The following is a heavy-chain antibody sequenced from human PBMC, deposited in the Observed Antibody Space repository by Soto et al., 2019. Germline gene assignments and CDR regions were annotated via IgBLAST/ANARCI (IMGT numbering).Heavy chain of an antibody. V-gene: IGHV3-21*01. Sequence: RRLSCAASGFSCSDYERSWGRQAPGKGLEWVSSISSSRGYIYYADSLKGRFTISRDNAKNSLYLQMNSLRADDTAVYYCARERITIFGVSPPTWFDPWGQGTLVTVSS. CDR3: ARERITIFGVSPPTWFDP. CDR1: GFSCSDYE. CDR2: ISSSRGYI. J-gene: IGHJ5*02. D-gene: IGHD3-3*01.